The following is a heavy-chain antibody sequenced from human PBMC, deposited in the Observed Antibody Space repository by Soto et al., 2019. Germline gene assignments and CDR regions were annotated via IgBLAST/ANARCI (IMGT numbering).Heavy chain of an antibody. D-gene: IGHD6-6*01. CDR1: GYTFTSNT. J-gene: IGHJ4*01. CDR2: ISAGSGIT. Sequence: ASVKVSCKASGYTFTSNTIHWLRQAPGQRPEWVGWISAGSGITKYSQKSQGRVSITRDTSASTAYVELSGLASEDTAVYYCARDVSSALDYWGQGTLVTVSS. CDR3: ARDVSSALDY. V-gene: IGHV1-3*01.